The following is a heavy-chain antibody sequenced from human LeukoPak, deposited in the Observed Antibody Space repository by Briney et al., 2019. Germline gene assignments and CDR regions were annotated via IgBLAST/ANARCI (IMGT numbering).Heavy chain of an antibody. J-gene: IGHJ4*02. V-gene: IGHV3-48*03. CDR3: ARSAKLELLDY. D-gene: IGHD1-7*01. CDR2: ISSSGSTI. CDR1: GFTFSSYE. Sequence: GGSLRLSCAASGFTFSSYEMNWVRQAPGKGLEWVSYISSSGSTIYYADSVKGRFTISRDNAKNSLYLQMNSLRAEDTAVYYCARSAKLELLDYWGQGTLGTSPQ.